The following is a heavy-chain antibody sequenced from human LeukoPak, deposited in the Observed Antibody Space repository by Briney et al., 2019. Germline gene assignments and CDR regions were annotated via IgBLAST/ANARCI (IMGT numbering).Heavy chain of an antibody. J-gene: IGHJ6*03. D-gene: IGHD6-19*01. CDR1: GFTFSGSA. V-gene: IGHV3-73*01. CDR3: TRQSAEGYYMDV. Sequence: GGSLRLSCAASGFTFSGSAMHWVRQASGKGLEWVGRIRSKANSYATAYAASVKGRFTISRDDSKSTAYLQMNSLKTEDTAVYYCTRQSAEGYYMDVWGKGTTVTVSS. CDR2: IRSKANSYAT.